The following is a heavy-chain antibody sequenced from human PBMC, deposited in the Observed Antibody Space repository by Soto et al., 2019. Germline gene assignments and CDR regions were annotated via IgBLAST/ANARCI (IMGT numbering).Heavy chain of an antibody. CDR1: GFTFSSYA. Sequence: GGSLRLSCGASGFTFSSYAMSWFRQAPGKGLEWVSAISGSGGSTYYADSVKGRFTISRDNSKNTLYLQMNSLRAEDTAVYYCAKDLRRYYGSGSPPGAFDIWGQGTMVTVSS. V-gene: IGHV3-23*01. CDR3: AKDLRRYYGSGSPPGAFDI. D-gene: IGHD3-10*01. J-gene: IGHJ3*02. CDR2: ISGSGGST.